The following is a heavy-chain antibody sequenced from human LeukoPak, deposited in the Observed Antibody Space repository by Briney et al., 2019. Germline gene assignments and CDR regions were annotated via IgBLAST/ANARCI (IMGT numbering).Heavy chain of an antibody. CDR2: IKEDGSEK. J-gene: IGHJ4*02. Sequence: GGSLRLSCAASGFTFSSHWMTWVRQAPGKGLEWVANIKEDGSEKYYVDSVKGRFTISRDNAKNSLLLQMSSLRAEDTAVYYCERARIDYWGQGTLVTVSS. V-gene: IGHV3-7*04. CDR3: ERARIDY. D-gene: IGHD1-14*01. CDR1: GFTFSSHW.